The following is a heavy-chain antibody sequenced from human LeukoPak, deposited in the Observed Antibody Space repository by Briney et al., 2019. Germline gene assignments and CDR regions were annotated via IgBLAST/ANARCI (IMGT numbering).Heavy chain of an antibody. D-gene: IGHD2-2*01. V-gene: IGHV1-69*06. CDR2: IIPIFGTA. Sequence: VASVKVSCRASGGTFSSYAISWVRQAPGQGLEWMGGIIPIFGTANYAQKFQGRVTITADKSTSTAYMELSSLRSNDTAVYYCARGSGVADVVVPAASMPLGYYYYYMDVWGKGTTVTVSS. CDR1: GGTFSSYA. J-gene: IGHJ6*03. CDR3: ARGSGVADVVVPAASMPLGYYYYYMDV.